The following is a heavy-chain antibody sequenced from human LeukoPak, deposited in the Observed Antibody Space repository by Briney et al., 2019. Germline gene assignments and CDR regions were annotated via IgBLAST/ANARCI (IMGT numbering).Heavy chain of an antibody. D-gene: IGHD3-10*01. CDR2: MNPNSGNT. V-gene: IGHV1-8*02. CDR1: GYTFTGYY. CDR3: VVRGASDGYYYYYMDV. Sequence: ASVKVSCKASGYTFTGYYMHWVRQAPGQGLEWMGWMNPNSGNTGYAQKFQGRVTMTRNTSISTAYMELSSLRSEDTAVYYCVVRGASDGYYYYYMDVWGKGTTVTISS. J-gene: IGHJ6*03.